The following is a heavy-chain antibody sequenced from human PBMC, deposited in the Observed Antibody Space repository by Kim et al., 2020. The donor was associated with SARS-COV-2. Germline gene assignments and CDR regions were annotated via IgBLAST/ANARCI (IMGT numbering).Heavy chain of an antibody. D-gene: IGHD6-19*01. J-gene: IGHJ5*02. Sequence: GGSLRLSCAVSGFTFSSYSMNWIRQAPGKGLEWLSYISSSSGHIYYADSVKGRFTISRDNAQNTVYLQMNSLRAEDTAVYYCARYSSGWYEIGGNWLDPWGQGTQVSVSS. V-gene: IGHV3-21*01. CDR2: ISSSSGHI. CDR1: GFTFSSYS. CDR3: ARYSSGWYEIGGNWLDP.